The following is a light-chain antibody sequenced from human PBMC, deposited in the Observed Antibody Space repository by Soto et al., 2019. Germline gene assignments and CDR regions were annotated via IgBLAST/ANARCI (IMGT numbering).Light chain of an antibody. Sequence: QSVLTQPASVSGSPGQSITISCTGASSDVGGFDHVSWYQQHPGKVPRLLIYDVSRRPSGVSDRFSGSKSGNTASLTISGLQAEDEADYYCNSFTTTNTYVFGTGTKLTVL. V-gene: IGLV2-14*03. J-gene: IGLJ1*01. CDR2: DVS. CDR3: NSFTTTNTYV. CDR1: SSDVGGFDH.